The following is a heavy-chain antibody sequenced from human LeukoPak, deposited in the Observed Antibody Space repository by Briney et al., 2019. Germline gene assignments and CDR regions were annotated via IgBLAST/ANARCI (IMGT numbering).Heavy chain of an antibody. CDR3: ALLRYFDWPLDY. D-gene: IGHD3-9*01. CDR1: GFTFSDYY. V-gene: IGHV3-11*04. J-gene: IGHJ4*02. CDR2: ISSSGSTI. Sequence: GGSLRLSCAASGFTFSDYYMSWIRQAPGKGLEWVSYISSSGSTIYYADSVKGRFTISRDNAKNTLYLQMNSLRAEDTAVYYCALLRYFDWPLDYWGQGTLVTVSS.